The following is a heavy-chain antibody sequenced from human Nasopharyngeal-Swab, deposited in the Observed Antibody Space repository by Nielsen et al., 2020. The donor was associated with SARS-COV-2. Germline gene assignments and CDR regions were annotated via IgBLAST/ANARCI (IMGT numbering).Heavy chain of an antibody. CDR3: ASIIQLWFAFDI. J-gene: IGHJ3*02. D-gene: IGHD5-18*01. Sequence: GESLKISCAASGFTVSSNYMSWVRQAPEKGLEWVSVIYSGGSTYYADSVKGRFTISRHNSKNTLYLQMNSLRAEDTAVYYCASIIQLWFAFDIWGQGTMVTVSS. V-gene: IGHV3-53*04. CDR2: IYSGGST. CDR1: GFTVSSNY.